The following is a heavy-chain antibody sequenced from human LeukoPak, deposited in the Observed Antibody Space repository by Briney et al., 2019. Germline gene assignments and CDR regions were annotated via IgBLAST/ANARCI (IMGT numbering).Heavy chain of an antibody. CDR2: INAGNGNT. CDR1: GYTFTSYA. V-gene: IGHV1-3*01. J-gene: IGHJ5*02. Sequence: ASVKVSCKASGYTFTSYAMHWVRQAPGQRLEWMGWINAGNGNTKYSQKFQGRVTITRDTSASTAYMELSSLRSEDTAVYYCARVVSIAAAGTGRGWFDPWGQGTLVTVSS. D-gene: IGHD6-13*01. CDR3: ARVVSIAAAGTGRGWFDP.